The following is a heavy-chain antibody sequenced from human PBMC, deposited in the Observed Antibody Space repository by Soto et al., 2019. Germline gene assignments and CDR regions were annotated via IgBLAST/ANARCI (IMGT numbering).Heavy chain of an antibody. Sequence: GGSLRLSCAASGFTFSSYWMHWVRQAPGKGLVWVSRINSDGSSTSYADSVKGRFTISRDNDKNTLYLQMNSLRAEDTAVYYCAKNFIAAEGGSDYWVDGTMVTVSS. CDR2: INSDGSST. V-gene: IGHV3-74*01. D-gene: IGHD6-13*01. CDR3: AKNFIAAEGGSDY. J-gene: IGHJ4*01. CDR1: GFTFSSYW.